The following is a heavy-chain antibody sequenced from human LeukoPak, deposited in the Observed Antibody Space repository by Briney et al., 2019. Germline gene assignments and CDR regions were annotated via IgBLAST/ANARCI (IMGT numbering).Heavy chain of an antibody. CDR1: GFTFSGSA. J-gene: IGHJ6*03. V-gene: IGHV3-73*01. D-gene: IGHD2-2*01. CDR2: IRSKANSYAT. CDR3: TTPDIVVVPAAMPDYYYYMDV. Sequence: PGGSLRLSCAASGFTFSGSAMHWVRQASGKGLEWVGRIRSKANSYATAYAASVKGRFTISRDDSKNTAYLQMNSLKTEDTAVYYCTTPDIVVVPAAMPDYYYYMDVWGKGTTVTVSS.